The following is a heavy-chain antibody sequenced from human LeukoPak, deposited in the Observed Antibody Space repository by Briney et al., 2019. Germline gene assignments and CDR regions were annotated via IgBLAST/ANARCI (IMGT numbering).Heavy chain of an antibody. Sequence: GGSLRLSCAASGFTFSSYEMNWVRQAPGKGLEWVSYISSSGSTIYYADSVKGRFTISRDNAKNSLYLQMNSLRAEDTALYYCARDPYTGSYENYYYYNMDVWGKGTTVTVSS. V-gene: IGHV3-48*03. J-gene: IGHJ6*03. D-gene: IGHD1-26*01. CDR3: ARDPYTGSYENYYYYNMDV. CDR1: GFTFSSYE. CDR2: ISSSGSTI.